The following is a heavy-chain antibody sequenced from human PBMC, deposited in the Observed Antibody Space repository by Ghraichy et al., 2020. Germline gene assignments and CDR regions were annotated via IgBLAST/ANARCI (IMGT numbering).Heavy chain of an antibody. V-gene: IGHV3-21*01. Sequence: GGSLRLSCAASGFTFSSYSMNWVRQAPGKGLEWVSSISSSSSYIYYADSVKGRFTISRDNAKNSLYLQMNSLRAEDTAVYYCARLADEVVAYYFDYWGQGTLVTVSS. CDR3: ARLADEVVAYYFDY. J-gene: IGHJ4*02. CDR1: GFTFSSYS. CDR2: ISSSSSYI. D-gene: IGHD2-15*01.